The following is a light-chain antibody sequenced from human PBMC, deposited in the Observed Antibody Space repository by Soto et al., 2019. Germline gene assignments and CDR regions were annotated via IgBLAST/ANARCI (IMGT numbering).Light chain of an antibody. J-gene: IGKJ5*01. CDR2: AAS. V-gene: IGKV1D-16*01. CDR3: QQLNSYQIT. Sequence: DIQMTHSPWSVSASVGERLTITFLASQDIGGRLAWFQQKPGKAPQYMIQAASTLQSGVKSRFSGSGSGTEFTLTISSMQPEDFATYYCQQLNSYQITGGKGPRLAI. CDR1: QDIGGR.